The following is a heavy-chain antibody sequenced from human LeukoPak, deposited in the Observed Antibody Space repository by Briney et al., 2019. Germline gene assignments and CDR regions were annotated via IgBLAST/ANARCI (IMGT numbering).Heavy chain of an antibody. D-gene: IGHD6-6*01. CDR2: IYYSGST. CDR3: ARGSPLGSSTRSRRYNWFDP. CDR1: GGSISCGGYY. V-gene: IGHV4-61*08. J-gene: IGHJ5*02. Sequence: SQTLSLTCTVSGGSISCGGYYWSWIRQPPGKGLEWIGYIYYSGSTNYNPSLKSRVTISVDTSKNQFSLKLSSVTAADTAVYYCARGSPLGSSTRSRRYNWFDPWGQGTLVTVSS.